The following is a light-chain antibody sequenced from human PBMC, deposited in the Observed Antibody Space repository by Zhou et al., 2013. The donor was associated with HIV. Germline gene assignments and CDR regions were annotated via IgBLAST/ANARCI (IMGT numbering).Light chain of an antibody. J-gene: IGKJ2*01. Sequence: DIVMTQSPLSLPVTPGEPASISCRSSQSLLHSNGYNYLDWYLQKPGQSPQLLIYLGSNRASGVPDRFSGSGSGTDFTLKIGRVEAEDVGVYYCMQALQTRYTFGQGTKLEIK. V-gene: IGKV2-28*01. CDR1: QSLLHSNGYNY. CDR3: MQALQTRYT. CDR2: LGS.